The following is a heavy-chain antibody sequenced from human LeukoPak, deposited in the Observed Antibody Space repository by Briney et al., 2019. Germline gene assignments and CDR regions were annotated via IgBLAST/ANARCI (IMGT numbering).Heavy chain of an antibody. CDR1: GGSISSYY. D-gene: IGHD6-6*01. Sequence: SETLSLTCTVSGGSISSYYWSWIRQPPGKGLEWIGYIYYSGSTNYNPSLKSRVTISVDTSKNQFSLRLSSVTAADTAVYYCAISSSGGWFDPWGQGTLVTVS. CDR3: AISSSGGWFDP. CDR2: IYYSGST. J-gene: IGHJ5*02. V-gene: IGHV4-59*01.